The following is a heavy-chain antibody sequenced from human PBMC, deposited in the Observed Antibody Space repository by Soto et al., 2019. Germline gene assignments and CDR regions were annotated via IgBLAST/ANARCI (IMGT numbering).Heavy chain of an antibody. D-gene: IGHD3-16*01. Sequence: EVQMVESGGGLVKPGGSLRLSCAASGFTFSSYSMNWVRQAPGKGLEWVSSISSSSSYIYYADSVKGRFTISRDNAKNSLYLQSNSLRAEDTAVYYCAGEGACWPLGSLVWGCDPRGQGTLVTVSS. V-gene: IGHV3-21*01. CDR1: GFTFSSYS. CDR3: AGEGACWPLGSLVWGCDP. J-gene: IGHJ5*02. CDR2: ISSSSSYI.